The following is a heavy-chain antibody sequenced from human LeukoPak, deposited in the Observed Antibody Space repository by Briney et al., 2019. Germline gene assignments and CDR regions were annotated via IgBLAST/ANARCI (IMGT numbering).Heavy chain of an antibody. CDR1: GYSISSGYY. V-gene: IGHV4-38-2*01. CDR3: ARSPYGDYGDNWFDP. J-gene: IGHJ5*02. D-gene: IGHD4-17*01. Sequence: SETLSLTCGVSGYSISSGYYWGWIRQPPGQGLEWIGSISHSGTTYYNPSLKSRVTISEDTSKNQFSLKLSSVTAADTALYYCARSPYGDYGDNWFDPWGQGTLVTVSS. CDR2: ISHSGTT.